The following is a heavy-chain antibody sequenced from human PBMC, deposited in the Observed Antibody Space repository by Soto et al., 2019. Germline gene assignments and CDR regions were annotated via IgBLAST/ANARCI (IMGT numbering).Heavy chain of an antibody. CDR2: ISYDGSNK. CDR3: ARTLNYYGSGKIRYYYYGMDV. Sequence: GGSLRLSCAASGFTFSSYAMHWVRQAPGKGLEWVAVISYDGSNKYYADSVKGRFTISRDNSKNTLYLQMNSLRAEDTAVYYCARTLNYYGSGKIRYYYYGMDVWGQGTTVTVS. D-gene: IGHD3-10*01. V-gene: IGHV3-30-3*01. J-gene: IGHJ6*02. CDR1: GFTFSSYA.